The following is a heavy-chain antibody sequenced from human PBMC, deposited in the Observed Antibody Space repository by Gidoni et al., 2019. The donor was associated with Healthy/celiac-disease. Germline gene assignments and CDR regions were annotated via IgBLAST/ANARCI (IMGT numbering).Heavy chain of an antibody. CDR1: GGSISSYY. Sequence: QVQLQESRPGLVKPSETLSLTCTAPGGSISSYYWSWIRQPPGKGVEWIEYIYYSGSTNYNPSLKSRVTISVDRSKNQFSLKLSSVTAADTAVYYCARSRPPVDYWGQGTLVTVSS. J-gene: IGHJ4*02. CDR3: ARSRPPVDY. V-gene: IGHV4-59*01. CDR2: IYYSGST.